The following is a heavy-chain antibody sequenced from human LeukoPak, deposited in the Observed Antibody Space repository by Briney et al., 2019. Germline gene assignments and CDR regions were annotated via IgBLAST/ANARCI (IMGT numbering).Heavy chain of an antibody. Sequence: SETLSLTCAVSGGSISSSNWWGWVRQPPGKGLEWIGEIYHSGSTNYNPSLKSRVTISVDKSKNQFSLKLSSVTAADTAVYYCARGSYYGSGSYYRYYYYYMDVWGKGTTVTVSS. J-gene: IGHJ6*03. CDR3: ARGSYYGSGSYYRYYYYYMDV. CDR2: IYHSGST. CDR1: GGSISSSNW. D-gene: IGHD3-10*01. V-gene: IGHV4-4*02.